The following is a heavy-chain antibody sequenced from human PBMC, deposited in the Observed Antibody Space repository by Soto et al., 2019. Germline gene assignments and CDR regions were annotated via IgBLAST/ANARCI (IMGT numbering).Heavy chain of an antibody. CDR3: ARVGAGYSSSWYVGGYYYYYYGMDV. D-gene: IGHD6-13*01. CDR1: GGTFSSYA. Sequence: QVQLVQSGAEVKKPGSSVKVSCKASGGTFSSYAISWVRQAPGQGLEWMGGIIPIFGTANYAQKFQGRVTITADESTSTAYMELSSVRSEDTAVYYCARVGAGYSSSWYVGGYYYYYYGMDVWGQGTTVTVSS. CDR2: IIPIFGTA. V-gene: IGHV1-69*01. J-gene: IGHJ6*02.